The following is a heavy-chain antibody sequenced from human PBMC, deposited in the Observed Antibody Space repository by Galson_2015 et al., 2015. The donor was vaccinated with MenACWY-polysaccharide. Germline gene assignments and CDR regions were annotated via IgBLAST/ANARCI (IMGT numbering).Heavy chain of an antibody. D-gene: IGHD3-22*01. Sequence: SLRLSCAASGFTFSSYGMHWVRQALGKGLEWVAFIGYDGNNKYYTDYVKGRFTISRDNSKNTLYLQMNRLRAEDTAVYYCAKDRHSSATDEDYWGQGTLVTVSS. V-gene: IGHV3-30*02. CDR3: AKDRHSSATDEDY. J-gene: IGHJ4*02. CDR1: GFTFSSYG. CDR2: IGYDGNNK.